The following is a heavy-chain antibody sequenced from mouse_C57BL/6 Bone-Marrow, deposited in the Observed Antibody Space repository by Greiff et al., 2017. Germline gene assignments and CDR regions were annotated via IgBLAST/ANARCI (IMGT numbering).Heavy chain of an antibody. CDR3: ARQLGLFYWYFEV. CDR1: GFTFSSYT. V-gene: IGHV5-9*01. D-gene: IGHD4-1*01. Sequence: EVKLVESGGGLVKPGGSLKLSCAASGFTFSSYTMSWVRQTPEKRLEWVATISGGGGNTYYPDSVKGRFYISRDNAKNTLYLHMSSLRSEDTALYYCARQLGLFYWYFEVWGTGTTVTVSS. J-gene: IGHJ1*03. CDR2: ISGGGGNT.